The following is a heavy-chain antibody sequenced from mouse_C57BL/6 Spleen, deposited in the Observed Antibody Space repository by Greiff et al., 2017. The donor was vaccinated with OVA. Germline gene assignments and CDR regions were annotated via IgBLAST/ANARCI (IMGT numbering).Heavy chain of an antibody. CDR1: GFTFSDYG. Sequence: EVMLVESGGGLVKPGGSLKLSCAASGFTFSDYGMHWVRQAPEKGLEWVAYISSGSSTIYYADTVKGRFTISRDNAKNTLFLQMTSLRSEDTAMYYCARSFYYGYPWFAYWGQGTLVTVSA. J-gene: IGHJ3*01. V-gene: IGHV5-17*01. CDR3: ARSFYYGYPWFAY. D-gene: IGHD2-2*01. CDR2: ISSGSSTI.